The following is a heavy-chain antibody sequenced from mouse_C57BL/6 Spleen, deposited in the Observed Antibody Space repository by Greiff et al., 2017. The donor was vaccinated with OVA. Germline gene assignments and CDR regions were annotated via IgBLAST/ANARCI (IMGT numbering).Heavy chain of an antibody. V-gene: IGHV1-26*01. CDR3: ARGDAMDY. J-gene: IGHJ4*01. CDR1: GYTFTDYY. Sequence: EVQLQQSGPELVKPGASVKISCKASGYTFTDYYMNWVKQSHGKSLEWIGDINPNNGGTSYNQKFKGKATLTVDKSSSTAYMELRSLTSEDSAVYYCARGDAMDYWGHGTSVTVSS. CDR2: INPNNGGT.